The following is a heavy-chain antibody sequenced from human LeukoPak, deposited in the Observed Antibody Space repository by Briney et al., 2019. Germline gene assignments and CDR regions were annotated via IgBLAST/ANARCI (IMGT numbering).Heavy chain of an antibody. CDR1: GYTFTSYG. Sequence: ASVKVSCKASGYTFTSYGISWVRQAPGQGLEWMGWISAYNGSTNYAQKLQGRVTMTTDTSTSTAYMELRSLRSDDTAVYYCARPDYGDYLFDYWGQGTLVTVSS. J-gene: IGHJ4*02. CDR2: ISAYNGST. V-gene: IGHV1-18*04. CDR3: ARPDYGDYLFDY. D-gene: IGHD4-17*01.